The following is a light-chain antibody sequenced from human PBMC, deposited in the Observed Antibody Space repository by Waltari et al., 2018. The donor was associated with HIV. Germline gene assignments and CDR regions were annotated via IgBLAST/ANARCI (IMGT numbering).Light chain of an antibody. CDR2: GAS. CDR3: QQYDTWPPKT. V-gene: IGKV3-15*01. Sequence: EIVMTQSPATLSVSPGARATLSCRASQNIGTNLAWYQQKPGQAPRLLIYGASTRATGIPARFSGSGAGTEFTLAISSLQAEDFAVYYCQQYDTWPPKTFGQGTKVEIK. CDR1: QNIGTN. J-gene: IGKJ1*01.